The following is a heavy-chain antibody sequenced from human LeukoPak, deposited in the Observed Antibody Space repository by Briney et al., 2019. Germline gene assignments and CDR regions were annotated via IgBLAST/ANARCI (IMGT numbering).Heavy chain of an antibody. CDR3: ARDRSSGWAGYAFDI. D-gene: IGHD6-19*01. V-gene: IGHV1-2*02. CDR1: GYTFTGYF. J-gene: IGHJ3*02. CDR2: INPNSGGT. Sequence: ASVKVSCKSSGYTFTGYFMHWVRQAPGHGLEWMGWINPNSGGTNYAQKFQGRVTMTRDTSITTGYMELIRLRSDDTAVYYCARDRSSGWAGYAFDIWGQGTMVTVSS.